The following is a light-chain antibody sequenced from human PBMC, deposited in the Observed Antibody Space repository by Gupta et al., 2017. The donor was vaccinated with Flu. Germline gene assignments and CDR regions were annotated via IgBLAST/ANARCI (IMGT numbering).Light chain of an antibody. CDR3: QQYRSYPWT. V-gene: IGKV1-5*03. Sequence: GYKVSMTCRASQSSDSWLAWYQQKPGKAPKLLIYKASNLESGVPSRFSGSGSGTEFTLTISSLQPDDFATYYCQQYRSYPWTFGQGTTVEIQ. CDR2: KAS. CDR1: QSSDSW. J-gene: IGKJ1*01.